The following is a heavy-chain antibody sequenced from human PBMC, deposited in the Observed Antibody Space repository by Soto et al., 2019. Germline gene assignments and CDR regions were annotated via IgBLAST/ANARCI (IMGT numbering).Heavy chain of an antibody. CDR2: INSDGSTT. CDR3: ARAVTGTFDY. CDR1: GFTFSSYL. D-gene: IGHD1-7*01. V-gene: IGHV3-74*01. J-gene: IGHJ4*02. Sequence: GGSLRLSCAASGFTFSSYLMHWVRQDPGKGLVWVSRINSDGSTTDYADSVKGRFTVSRDNAKNTLYLQINSLRAEDTAVYYCARAVTGTFDYWGQGTLVTVSS.